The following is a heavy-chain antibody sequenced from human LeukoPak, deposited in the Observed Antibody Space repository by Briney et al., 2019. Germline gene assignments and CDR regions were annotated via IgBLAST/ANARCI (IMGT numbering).Heavy chain of an antibody. D-gene: IGHD6-19*01. CDR2: ISSDGTYT. CDR3: ARDYGIAVAGTDYYYGMDV. V-gene: IGHV3-74*01. J-gene: IGHJ6*02. Sequence: GGSLRLSCAASGFTFSSHLMHWVRQAPGKGLVWVSRISSDGTYTNYADSVRGRFTISRDNAKNTLYLQMNSLRAEDTAVYYCARDYGIAVAGTDYYYGMDVWGQGTTVTVSS. CDR1: GFTFSSHL.